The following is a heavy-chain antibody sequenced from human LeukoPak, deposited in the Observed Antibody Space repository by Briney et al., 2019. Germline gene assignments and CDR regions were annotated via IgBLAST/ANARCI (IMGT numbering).Heavy chain of an antibody. D-gene: IGHD5-12*01. J-gene: IGHJ4*02. Sequence: GESLKISCRASGYSFSTSWIGWVRQMPGKGLEWMGVTYPGDSDTRYSPSFQGQVTFSADKSISTAYLQWSSLEASDTAMYFCGRGAYSGYEFDCWGQGTLVTVSS. CDR1: GYSFSTSW. CDR3: GRGAYSGYEFDC. CDR2: TYPGDSDT. V-gene: IGHV5-51*01.